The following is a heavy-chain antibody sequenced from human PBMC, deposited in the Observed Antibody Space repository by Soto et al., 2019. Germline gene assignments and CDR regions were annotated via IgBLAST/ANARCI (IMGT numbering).Heavy chain of an antibody. CDR2: ISSSSSTI. CDR3: ARDGGWLLDY. Sequence: EVQLVESGGGLVQPGGSLRLSCAASGFTFSSYSMNWVRQAPGKGLEWVSYISSSSSTIYYADSVKGRFTISRDDAKKSLNLQMNSLRDEDTAVYYCARDGGWLLDYWGQGTLVTVSS. V-gene: IGHV3-48*02. CDR1: GFTFSSYS. J-gene: IGHJ4*02. D-gene: IGHD5-12*01.